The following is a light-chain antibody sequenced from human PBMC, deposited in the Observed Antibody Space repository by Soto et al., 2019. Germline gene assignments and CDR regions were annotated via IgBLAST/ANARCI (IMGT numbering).Light chain of an antibody. CDR1: QSLAYSDGNTY. V-gene: IGKV2-30*01. Sequence: DVVMTQSPLSLPVTLGQPASISCRSSQSLAYSDGNTYLNWFQQRPGQSPRRLIYKVSNRDSGVPDRFSGSGSGTDFTLKISRVQPANFGVYHSMQGTHWPSYTFGQGTKLEIK. CDR2: KVS. CDR3: MQGTHWPSYT. J-gene: IGKJ2*01.